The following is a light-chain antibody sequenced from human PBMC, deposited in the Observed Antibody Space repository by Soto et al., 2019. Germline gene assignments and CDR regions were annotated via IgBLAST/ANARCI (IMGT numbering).Light chain of an antibody. J-gene: IGKJ1*01. Sequence: DIQMTQSPSSLSASVGDRVTITCRASQTISSWLAWYQQKPGKAPKLLIYDASSLESGVPSRFSGRGSGTQFTLTISSLQPDDVATYYCQPYNSFSGTFGPGTKVDI. CDR1: QTISSW. V-gene: IGKV1-5*01. CDR3: QPYNSFSGT. CDR2: DAS.